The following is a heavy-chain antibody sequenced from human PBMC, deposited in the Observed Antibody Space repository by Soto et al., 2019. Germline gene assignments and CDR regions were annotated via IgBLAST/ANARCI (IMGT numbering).Heavy chain of an antibody. CDR2: IDWDDDK. CDR1: GMC. V-gene: IGHV2-70*11. D-gene: IGHD3-16*02. J-gene: IGHJ2*01. Sequence: GMCVSWIRQPPGKALKWLARIDWDDDKYYSTSLKTRLTISKDTSKNQVVLTMTNMDPVDTATYYCARTCFFQAEGGIRVTVPDSAFLLNRSSDL. CDR3: ARTCFFQAEGGIRVTVPDSAFLLNRSSDL.